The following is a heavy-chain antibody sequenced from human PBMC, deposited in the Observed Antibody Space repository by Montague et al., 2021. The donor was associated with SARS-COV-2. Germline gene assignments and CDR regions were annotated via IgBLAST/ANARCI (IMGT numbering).Heavy chain of an antibody. D-gene: IGHD1-1*01. J-gene: IGHJ6*02. Sequence: CAISGDSVSSNSATWNWVRQSPSRGLEWLGRTYYRSKWYNDYAVSVRGRVTINPDTSKNQFSLRLNSVTPEDTAIYYCTSGREGNYNVMGVWGQGTTVTVSS. CDR3: TSGREGNYNVMGV. CDR1: GDSVSSNSAT. CDR2: TYYRSKWYN. V-gene: IGHV6-1*01.